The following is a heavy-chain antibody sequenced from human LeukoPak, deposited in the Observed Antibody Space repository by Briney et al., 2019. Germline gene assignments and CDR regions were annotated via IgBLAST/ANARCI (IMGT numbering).Heavy chain of an antibody. CDR2: INGSGGST. J-gene: IGHJ6*02. D-gene: IGHD2-15*01. CDR1: GFTFSSYA. Sequence: GGSLRLSCAASGFTFSSYAMSWVRQAPGKGLEWVSAINGSGGSTYYADSVKGRFTISRDNSKNTLYLQMNSLRAEDTAVYYCANDYCSGGSCPLYYYYGMDVWGQGTTVTVSS. CDR3: ANDYCSGGSCPLYYYYGMDV. V-gene: IGHV3-23*01.